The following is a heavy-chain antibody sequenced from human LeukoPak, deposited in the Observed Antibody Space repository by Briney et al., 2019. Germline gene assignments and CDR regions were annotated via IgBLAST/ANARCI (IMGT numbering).Heavy chain of an antibody. CDR1: GGTFSSYA. Sequence: SVKVSCKASGGTFSSYAISWVRQAPGQGLEWMGRIIPIFGTANYAQKFQGRVTITTDESTSTVYMELSSLRSEDTAVYYCARDSGIAARQKYFDYWGQGTLVTVSS. CDR2: IIPIFGTA. D-gene: IGHD6-6*01. CDR3: ARDSGIAARQKYFDY. V-gene: IGHV1-69*05. J-gene: IGHJ4*02.